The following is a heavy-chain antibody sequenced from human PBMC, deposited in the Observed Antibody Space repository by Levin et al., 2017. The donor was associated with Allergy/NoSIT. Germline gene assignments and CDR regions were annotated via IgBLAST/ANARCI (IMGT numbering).Heavy chain of an antibody. CDR1: GFTFDDYG. V-gene: IGHV3-20*01. Sequence: PGGSLRLSCAASGFTFDDYGMSWVRQAPGKGLEWVSGINWNGGSTGYADSVKGRFTISRDNAKNSLYLQMNSLRAEDTALYHCARIDSPDIAVAGTGWSKTHPFDIWGQGTMVTVSS. J-gene: IGHJ3*02. CDR3: ARIDSPDIAVAGTGWSKTHPFDI. CDR2: INWNGGST. D-gene: IGHD6-19*01.